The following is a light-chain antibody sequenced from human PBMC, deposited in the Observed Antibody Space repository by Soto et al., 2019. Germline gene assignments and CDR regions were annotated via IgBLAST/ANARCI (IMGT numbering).Light chain of an antibody. CDR1: SSDVGGYNY. V-gene: IGLV2-14*01. J-gene: IGLJ2*01. CDR2: EVS. Sequence: QSVLTQPASVSGSPGQSITISCTGTSSDVGGYNYVSWYQQHPGKAPKLMIYEVSNRPSGVSNRFSGSKSGNTASLTISGLQAEDEADYYCSSYTSSGTHVVFGGGTQLTVL. CDR3: SSYTSSGTHVV.